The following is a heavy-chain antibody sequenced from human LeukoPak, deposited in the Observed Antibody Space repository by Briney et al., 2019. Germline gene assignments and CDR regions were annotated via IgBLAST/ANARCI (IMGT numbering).Heavy chain of an antibody. J-gene: IGHJ4*02. CDR2: ISAYNGNT. CDR3: ARDGIVVVPAAIVDLYY. D-gene: IGHD2-2*01. V-gene: IGHV1-18*01. Sequence: GASVKVSCKASGYTFTGYGISWVRQAPGQGLEWMGWISAYNGNTNYAQKLQGRVTMTTDTSTSTAYMELRSLRSDDTAVYYCARDGIVVVPAAIVDLYYWGQGTLVTVSS. CDR1: GYTFTGYG.